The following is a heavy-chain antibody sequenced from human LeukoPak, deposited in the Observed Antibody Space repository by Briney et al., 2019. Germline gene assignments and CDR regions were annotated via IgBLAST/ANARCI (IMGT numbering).Heavy chain of an antibody. J-gene: IGHJ4*02. D-gene: IGHD6-13*01. V-gene: IGHV6-1*01. CDR2: TYYRSKWYN. Sequence: SQTLSLTCAISGDSVSSNNAAWNWIRQSPSRGLEWLGRTYYRSKWYNDYAVSVKSRITINPNTSKNQFTLQLNSVTPEDTAVYYCARDRDSSSWDYFDYWGQGTLVTVSS. CDR1: GDSVSSNNAA. CDR3: ARDRDSSSWDYFDY.